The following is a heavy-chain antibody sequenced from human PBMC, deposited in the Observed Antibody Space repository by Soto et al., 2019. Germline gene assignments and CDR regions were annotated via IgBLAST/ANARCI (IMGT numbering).Heavy chain of an antibody. CDR1: GGYFSDNY. J-gene: IGHJ5*02. D-gene: IGHD3-10*01. CDR3: ATSLWFGTQVEL. V-gene: IGHV4-34*01. CDR2: ISRSGTT. Sequence: VQLQQGGAGLLKPSETLSLSSAVDGGYFSDNYYTWFRRSRGKGLEWIGEISRSGTTKYIPSLKSRASISFDTSKTQVSLKVTSVTAADTAVYYCATSLWFGTQVELWGQGALVTVSS.